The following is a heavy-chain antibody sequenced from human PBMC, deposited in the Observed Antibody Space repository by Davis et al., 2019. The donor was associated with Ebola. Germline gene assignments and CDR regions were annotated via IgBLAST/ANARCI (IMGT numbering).Heavy chain of an antibody. D-gene: IGHD2/OR15-2a*01. Sequence: PGGSLRLSCQTSGYIFTNYWIAWVRQMPGKGLEWMGIIYPEDSDTRYSPSFQGHVTISADKSMRTAYLQWSSLQASDTAIYYCATGAYIHFLQHWGQGSLVTVSS. CDR1: GYIFTNYW. CDR2: IYPEDSDT. CDR3: ATGAYIHFLQH. J-gene: IGHJ1*01. V-gene: IGHV5-51*01.